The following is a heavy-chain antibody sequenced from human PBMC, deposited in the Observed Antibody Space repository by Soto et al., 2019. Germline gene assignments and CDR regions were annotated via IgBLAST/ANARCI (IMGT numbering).Heavy chain of an antibody. V-gene: IGHV1-69*13. Sequence: RASVKVSCKASGGTFSSYAISWVRQAPGQGLEWMGGIIPIFGTANYAQKSQGRVTITADESTSTAYMELSSLRSEDTAVYYCASRPYSSGYSLDYWGQGTLVTVSS. CDR1: GGTFSSYA. D-gene: IGHD3-22*01. J-gene: IGHJ4*02. CDR2: IIPIFGTA. CDR3: ASRPYSSGYSLDY.